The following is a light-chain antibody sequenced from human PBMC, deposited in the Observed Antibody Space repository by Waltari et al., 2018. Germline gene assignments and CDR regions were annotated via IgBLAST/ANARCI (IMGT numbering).Light chain of an antibody. CDR2: GAS. CDR3: QQYGSSHLWT. V-gene: IGKV3-20*01. CDR1: QSVSSSY. Sequence: IVLTQSPGTLSLSPGERATLPCRASQSVSSSYLAWYQQKPGQAPRLLIYGASSRATGIPDRFSGSGSGTDFTLTISRLEPEDFAVYYCQQYGSSHLWTFGQGTKVEIK. J-gene: IGKJ1*01.